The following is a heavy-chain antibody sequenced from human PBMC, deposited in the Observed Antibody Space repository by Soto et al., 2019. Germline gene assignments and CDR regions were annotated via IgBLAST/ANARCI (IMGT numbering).Heavy chain of an antibody. D-gene: IGHD2-21*02. Sequence: QVQLVQSGAEEKKPGASVKVSCKASGYTFTSYAMHWVRQAPGQRLEWMGWINAGNGNTKYSQKFQGRVTITRDTSGSTAYMELSSLRSEDTAVYYCARSIVVVTALDYWGQGTLGTVSS. J-gene: IGHJ4*02. V-gene: IGHV1-3*05. CDR2: INAGNGNT. CDR1: GYTFTSYA. CDR3: ARSIVVVTALDY.